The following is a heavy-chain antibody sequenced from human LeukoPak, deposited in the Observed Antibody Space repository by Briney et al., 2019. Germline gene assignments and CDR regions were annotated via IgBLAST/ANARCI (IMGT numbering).Heavy chain of an antibody. CDR1: GYTFTSYA. D-gene: IGHD5-24*01. V-gene: IGHV1-3*01. CDR2: INAGNGNT. Sequence: GASVKVSCKASGYTFTSYAMHWVRQAPGQRLEWMGWINAGNGNTKYSQKFQGRVTITRDTSASTAYMELSSLRSEDTAVYYCAREGLRDGYNLDAFDIWGQGTMVTVSS. CDR3: AREGLRDGYNLDAFDI. J-gene: IGHJ3*02.